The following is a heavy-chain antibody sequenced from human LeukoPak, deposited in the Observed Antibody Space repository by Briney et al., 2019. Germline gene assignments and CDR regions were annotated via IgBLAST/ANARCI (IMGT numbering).Heavy chain of an antibody. D-gene: IGHD3-22*01. CDR3: ARRDSSGYYGY. V-gene: IGHV4-59*08. CDR1: GGSISSYY. Sequence: PSETLSLTCTVSGGSISSYYWSWIRQPPGKGLEWIGYIYYSGNTNYNPSLKSRVTISVDTSKNQFSLKLSSVTAADTAVYYCARRDSSGYYGYWGQGTPVTVSS. J-gene: IGHJ4*02. CDR2: IYYSGNT.